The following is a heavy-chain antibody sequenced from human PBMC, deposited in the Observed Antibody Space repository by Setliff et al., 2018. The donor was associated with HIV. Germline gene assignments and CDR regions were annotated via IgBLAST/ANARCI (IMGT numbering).Heavy chain of an antibody. Sequence: GGSLRLSCAGSGFTFNTCAMNWVRQAPGKGLEWVAVISYDGNIKYYADSVQGRFTISRDNSKNTLSLQMNSLRAGDTAVYYCARDRKFGSSGHYYYYMDVWGKGTTVTVSS. D-gene: IGHD6-6*01. CDR3: ARDRKFGSSGHYYYYMDV. CDR1: GFTFNTCA. J-gene: IGHJ6*03. CDR2: ISYDGNIK. V-gene: IGHV3-30*04.